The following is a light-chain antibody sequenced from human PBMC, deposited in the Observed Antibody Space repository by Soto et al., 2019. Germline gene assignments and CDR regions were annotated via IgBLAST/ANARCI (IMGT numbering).Light chain of an antibody. CDR3: QSYDSSLSGWV. CDR1: SSNIGAGYD. CDR2: GNS. J-gene: IGLJ3*02. V-gene: IGLV1-40*01. Sequence: QSVLTQPPSVSGAPGKRVTISCTGSSSNIGAGYDVHWYQQLPGTAPRLLIYGNSNRPSGFPDRFSVSKSGTSASLAITGIQAEDEDDYYCQSYDSSLSGWVFGGGTKLTVL.